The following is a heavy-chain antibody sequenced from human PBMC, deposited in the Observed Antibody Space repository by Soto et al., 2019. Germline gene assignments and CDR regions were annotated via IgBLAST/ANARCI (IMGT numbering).Heavy chain of an antibody. Sequence: PGGSLRLSCAASGFTFSNAWMSWVRQAPGKGLEWVGRIKSTNDGGPTDYAAPVKGRYTISRHDSKSTLYVQMNSLKTEDTAVYYCTTSSSTETNAFDICGQGTMATVPS. CDR2: IKSTNDGGPT. J-gene: IGHJ3*02. CDR3: TTSSSTETNAFDI. V-gene: IGHV3-15*01. CDR1: GFTFSNAW. D-gene: IGHD4-17*01.